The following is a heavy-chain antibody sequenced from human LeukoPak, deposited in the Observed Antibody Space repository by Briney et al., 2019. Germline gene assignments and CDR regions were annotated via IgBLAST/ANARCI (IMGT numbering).Heavy chain of an antibody. CDR1: GGSISSYY. V-gene: IGHV4-4*07. CDR3: ARGGNQGYCSGGSCYRWFDP. J-gene: IGHJ5*02. Sequence: SETLSLTCTVSGGSISSYYWGWIRQPAGKGLEWIGRIYTSGSTNYNPSLKSRVTISVDTSKNQFSLKQSSATAADTAVYYCARGGNQGYCSGGSCYRWFDPWGQGTLVTVS. CDR2: IYTSGST. D-gene: IGHD2-15*01.